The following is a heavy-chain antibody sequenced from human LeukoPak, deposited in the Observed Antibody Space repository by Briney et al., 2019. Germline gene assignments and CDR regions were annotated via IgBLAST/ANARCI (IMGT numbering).Heavy chain of an antibody. J-gene: IGHJ5*02. V-gene: IGHV4-59*12. CDR1: GGSISSYY. CDR3: ARDYDVLTAYPPTQLFDP. CDR2: IYDSGYS. Sequence: SETLSLTCTVSGGSISSYYWSWIRQPPGKGLEWIGYIYDSGYSNYNPSLKSRVTMSVDTSKNQFSLKLNSVTAADTAVYYCARDYDVLTAYPPTQLFDPWGQGTLVTVSS. D-gene: IGHD3-9*01.